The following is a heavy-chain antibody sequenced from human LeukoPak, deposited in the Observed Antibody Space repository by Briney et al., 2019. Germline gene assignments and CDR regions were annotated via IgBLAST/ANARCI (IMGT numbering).Heavy chain of an antibody. CDR2: IKHRPERYAT. D-gene: IGHD3-16*01. J-gene: IGHJ5*02. CDR1: GFTFSAHY. CDR3: AQESEGA. Sequence: GGSLRLSCVASGFTFSAHYMDWVRQAPGKGLEWVGRIKHRPERYATEYAASVKGRFSISRDDSKNSLYLQMNSLHIEDTAVYYWAQESEGAWGRGTLVT. V-gene: IGHV3-72*01.